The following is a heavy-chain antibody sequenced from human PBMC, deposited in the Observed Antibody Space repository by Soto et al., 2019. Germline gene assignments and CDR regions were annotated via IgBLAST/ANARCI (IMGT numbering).Heavy chain of an antibody. CDR1: GDSISSGGYY. D-gene: IGHD3-10*01. CDR3: VRGVLS. J-gene: IGHJ1*01. CDR2: IHHSGST. Sequence: QVQLQESGTGLVKASQTLSLTCNVSGDSISSGGYYWTWIRQHPGKGLEWIGNIHHSGSTFYNPSLKSRVSISVDTSKNQFSLKLSSVTAADTAVYFCVRGVLSWGQGTLVTVSS. V-gene: IGHV4-31*03.